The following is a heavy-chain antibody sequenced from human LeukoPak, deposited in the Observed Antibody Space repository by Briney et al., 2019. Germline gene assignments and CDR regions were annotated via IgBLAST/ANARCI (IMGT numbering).Heavy chain of an antibody. CDR3: ARRPPNLNWFDP. CDR1: GFTFSDYA. Sequence: GSLRLSCTASGFTFSDYAMSWVRRAPGKGLEWIGSVYSSGSSLYNLSLRSRVTVSLDTSKNQFSLTLSSVTAADTAVYYCARRPPNLNWFDPWGQGALVTVSS. V-gene: IGHV4-39*01. J-gene: IGHJ5*02. D-gene: IGHD1-1*01. CDR2: VYSSGSS.